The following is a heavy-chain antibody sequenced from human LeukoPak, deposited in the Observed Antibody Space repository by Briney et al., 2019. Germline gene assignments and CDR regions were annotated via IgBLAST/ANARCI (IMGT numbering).Heavy chain of an antibody. CDR3: ARDRSGSYPNWFDP. J-gene: IGHJ5*02. Sequence: GGSLRLSCAAPGFTFSSYGMGWVRQAPGKGLEWVSAITGNGANTFYADSVKGRFTISRDNSKNTMYLQMNSLRAEDTALYYCARDRSGSYPNWFDPWGQGTLVTVSS. CDR2: ITGNGANT. D-gene: IGHD3-10*01. V-gene: IGHV3-23*01. CDR1: GFTFSSYG.